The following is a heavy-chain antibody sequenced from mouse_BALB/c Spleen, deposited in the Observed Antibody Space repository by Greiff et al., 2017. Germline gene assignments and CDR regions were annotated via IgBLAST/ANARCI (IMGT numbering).Heavy chain of an antibody. Sequence: VQVVESGPGLVAPSQSLSITCTVSGFSLTDYGVSWIRQPPGKGLEWLGVIWGGGSTYYNSALKSRLSISKDNSKSQVFLKMNSLQTDDTAMYYCAKHGELGLYYFDYWGQGTTLTVSS. V-gene: IGHV2-6-5*01. D-gene: IGHD4-1*01. J-gene: IGHJ2*01. CDR2: IWGGGST. CDR3: AKHGELGLYYFDY. CDR1: GFSLTDYG.